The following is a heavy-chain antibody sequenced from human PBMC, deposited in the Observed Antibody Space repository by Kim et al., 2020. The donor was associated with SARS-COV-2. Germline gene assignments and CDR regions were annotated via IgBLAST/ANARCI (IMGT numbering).Heavy chain of an antibody. D-gene: IGHD3-10*01. V-gene: IGHV3-23*01. J-gene: IGHJ4*02. Sequence: SADSGQDQYTHPRDNSKNTLYLQMNSLRADDTAVYYCAKAGTLWFGERDYWGQGTLVTVSS. CDR3: AKAGTLWFGERDY.